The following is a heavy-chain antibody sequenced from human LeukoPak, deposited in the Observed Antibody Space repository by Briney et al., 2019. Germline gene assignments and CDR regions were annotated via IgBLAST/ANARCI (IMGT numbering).Heavy chain of an antibody. CDR1: GFTFSSYG. J-gene: IGHJ6*03. V-gene: IGHV3-30*02. CDR2: IRYDGSNK. CDR3: AKGGGYEAQYYYYYLDV. Sequence: GGSLRLSCAASGFTFSSYGMHWVRQAPGKGLDGVAFIRYDGSNKYYADSVKGRFTISRDNSKNTLYLQMKSLRAEDTAVYHCAKGGGYEAQYYYYYLDVWGKGTTVTISS. D-gene: IGHD5-12*01.